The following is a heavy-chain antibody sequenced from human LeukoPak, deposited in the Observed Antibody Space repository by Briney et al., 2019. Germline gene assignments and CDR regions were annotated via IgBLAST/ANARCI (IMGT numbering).Heavy chain of an antibody. CDR2: IIPILGIA. CDR1: GGTFSSYA. V-gene: IGHV1-69*04. D-gene: IGHD3-3*01. CDR3: ARDQGAYYDFRSGYWAFDY. Sequence: SVKVSCKASGGTFSSYAISWVRQAPGQGLEWMGRIIPILGIANYAQKFQGRVTITADKSTSTAYMELSSLRSEDTAVYYCARDQGAYYDFRSGYWAFDYWGQGTLVTVSS. J-gene: IGHJ4*02.